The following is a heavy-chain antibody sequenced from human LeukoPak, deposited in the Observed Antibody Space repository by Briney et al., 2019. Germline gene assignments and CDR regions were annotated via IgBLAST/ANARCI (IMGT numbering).Heavy chain of an antibody. CDR3: ARAVAGIPSYYYYGMDV. V-gene: IGHV4-59*01. D-gene: IGHD6-19*01. J-gene: IGHJ6*02. Sequence: PSETLSLTCTVFGGSISSYYWSWIRQPPGKGLEWIGYIYYSGSTNYNPSLKSRVTISVDTSKNQFSLKLSSVTAADTAVYYCARAVAGIPSYYYYGMDVWGQGTTVTVSS. CDR1: GGSISSYY. CDR2: IYYSGST.